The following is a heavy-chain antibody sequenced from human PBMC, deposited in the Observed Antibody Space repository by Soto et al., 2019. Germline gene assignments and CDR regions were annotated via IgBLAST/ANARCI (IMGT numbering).Heavy chain of an antibody. D-gene: IGHD3-16*02. Sequence: PGGSLRLSCAASGFSFNIYAMSWVRQAPGKGLEWVSGISGSGDRTHYVDSVKGRFTISRDNVKNTLYLQMNSLRAEDTAVYYCAKASTYEYVWGSFRYYFDHWGQGALVTVPS. CDR1: GFSFNIYA. CDR3: AKASTYEYVWGSFRYYFDH. CDR2: ISGSGDRT. V-gene: IGHV3-23*01. J-gene: IGHJ4*02.